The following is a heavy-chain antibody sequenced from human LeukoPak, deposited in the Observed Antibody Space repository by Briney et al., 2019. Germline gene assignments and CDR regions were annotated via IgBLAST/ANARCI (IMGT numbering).Heavy chain of an antibody. CDR1: GGSFNVYY. Sequence: SETLSLTCSVYGGSFNVYYWSWIRQFPGKGLEWIGEINHSGSTNYNPSLKSGVTISIDTSKNQFSLKLRSVTAADTAVYYCARGRQLNWCWFDPWGQGTLVTVSS. V-gene: IGHV4-34*01. J-gene: IGHJ5*02. CDR3: ARGRQLNWCWFDP. D-gene: IGHD1-1*01. CDR2: INHSGST.